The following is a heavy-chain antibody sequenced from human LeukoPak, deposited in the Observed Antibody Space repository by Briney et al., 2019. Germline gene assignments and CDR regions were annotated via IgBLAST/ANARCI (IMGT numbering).Heavy chain of an antibody. CDR3: ARGAGAIDD. D-gene: IGHD3-10*01. Sequence: HPGGSLRLSCAVSVFTFSSFWMTWVRQAPGEGLEWVANIKREGEEKYYVDSVKGRFTISRDNAKNSLYLERNSLRVEDTAVYHSARGAGAIDDWGQGILVIVSS. V-gene: IGHV3-7*03. CDR2: IKREGEEK. J-gene: IGHJ4*02. CDR1: VFTFSSFW.